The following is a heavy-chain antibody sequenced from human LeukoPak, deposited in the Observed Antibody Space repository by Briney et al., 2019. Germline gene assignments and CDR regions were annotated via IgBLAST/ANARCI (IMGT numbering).Heavy chain of an antibody. V-gene: IGHV3-30*02. CDR2: IRYDGSNK. CDR3: AKDHRSGWYFEA. Sequence: EGSLRLSCAASGFTFSSYGMHWVRQAPGKGLEWVAFIRYDGSNKYYADSAKGRFTISRDNSKNTLYLQMNSLRAEDTAVYYCAKDHRSGWYFEAWGQGTLVTVSS. D-gene: IGHD6-19*01. J-gene: IGHJ4*02. CDR1: GFTFSSYG.